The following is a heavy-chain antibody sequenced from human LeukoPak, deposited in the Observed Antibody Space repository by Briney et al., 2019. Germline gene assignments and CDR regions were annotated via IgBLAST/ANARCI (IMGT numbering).Heavy chain of an antibody. CDR3: ARQARVGATTKGK. Sequence: PSETLSLTCTVSGGSISSSSYYWGWIRQPPGKGLEWIGSIYYSGSTYYNPSLKSRVTISVDTSKSQFSLKLSSVTAADTAVYYCARQARVGATTKGKWGQGTLVTVSS. V-gene: IGHV4-39*01. J-gene: IGHJ4*02. CDR2: IYYSGST. CDR1: GGSISSSSYY. D-gene: IGHD1-26*01.